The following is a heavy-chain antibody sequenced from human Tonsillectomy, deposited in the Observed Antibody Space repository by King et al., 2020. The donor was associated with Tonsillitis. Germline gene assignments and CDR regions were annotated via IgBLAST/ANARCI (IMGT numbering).Heavy chain of an antibody. V-gene: IGHV1-2*02. CDR2: IAPNSGDS. D-gene: IGHD6-19*01. Sequence: QLVQSGAEVKKPGASVKVSCTASGYTFTGYYMHWVRQAPGPGFDLLGWIAPNSGDSNCAQKFQGRVTLTRDTSISTAYMELSSLTSDDTAVYYCARDLLEAVAVYFFAYWGQGSLVTVSS. CDR3: ARDLLEAVAVYFFAY. J-gene: IGHJ4*02. CDR1: GYTFTGYY.